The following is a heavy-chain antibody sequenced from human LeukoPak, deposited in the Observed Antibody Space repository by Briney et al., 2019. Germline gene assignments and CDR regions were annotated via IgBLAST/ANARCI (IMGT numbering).Heavy chain of an antibody. CDR1: GGSISSYY. CDR2: IYYSGST. CDR3: ARTRTYYDILTGYYYYYMDV. D-gene: IGHD3-9*01. Sequence: SETLSLTCTVSGGSISSYYWSWIRRPPGKGLEWIGYIYYSGSTNYNPSLKSRVTISVDTSKNQFSLKLSSVTAADTAVYYCARTRTYYDILTGYYYYYMDVWGEGTTVTISS. V-gene: IGHV4-59*01. J-gene: IGHJ6*03.